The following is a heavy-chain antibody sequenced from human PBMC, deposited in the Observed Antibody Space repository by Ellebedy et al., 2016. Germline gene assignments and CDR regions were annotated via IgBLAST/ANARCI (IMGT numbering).Heavy chain of an antibody. CDR2: ISAYNDNT. Sequence: ASVKVSCKASGYTFTSYGISWVRQAPGQGLEWMGWISAYNDNTNYAQKLQGRVTMTTDTSTSTAYMELRSLRSDDTAVYYCARDTAVGGTGGYFDYWGQGTLVTVSS. CDR3: ARDTAVGGTGGYFDY. V-gene: IGHV1-18*04. J-gene: IGHJ4*02. D-gene: IGHD6-19*01. CDR1: GYTFTSYG.